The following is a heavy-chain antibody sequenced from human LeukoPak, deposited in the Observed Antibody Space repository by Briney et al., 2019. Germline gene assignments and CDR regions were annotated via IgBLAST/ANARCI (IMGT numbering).Heavy chain of an antibody. CDR1: GGSISSSSYY. CDR3: ARRSSAYGDYLFDP. CDR2: IYYSGST. D-gene: IGHD4-17*01. J-gene: IGHJ5*02. V-gene: IGHV4-39*07. Sequence: PSETLSLTCTVSGGSISSSSYYWGWIRQPPGKGLEWIGSIYYSGSTYYNPSLKSRVTISVDTSKNQFSLKLSSVTAADTAVYYCARRSSAYGDYLFDPWGQGTLVTVSS.